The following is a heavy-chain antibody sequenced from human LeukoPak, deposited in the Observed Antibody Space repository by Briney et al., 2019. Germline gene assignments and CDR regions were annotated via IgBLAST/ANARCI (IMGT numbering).Heavy chain of an antibody. CDR1: GYTVTELS. Sequence: GASVKVSCKVSGYTVTELSMHWVRQAPGKGLEWMGGFDPEDGETVYAKNFQGRVTMTDDTSTDTAYMELSRLRSEDTAVYYCAVGGVTAILDYWGQGTLVTVSS. J-gene: IGHJ4*02. CDR2: FDPEDGET. CDR3: AVGGVTAILDY. V-gene: IGHV1-24*01. D-gene: IGHD2-21*02.